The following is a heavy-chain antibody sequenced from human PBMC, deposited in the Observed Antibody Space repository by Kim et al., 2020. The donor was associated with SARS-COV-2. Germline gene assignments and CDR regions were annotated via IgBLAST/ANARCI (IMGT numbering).Heavy chain of an antibody. V-gene: IGHV3-21*01. Sequence: GGSLRLSCAASGFTFSSYSMNWVRQAPGKGLEWVSSISSSSSYIYYADSVKGRFTISRDNAKNSLYLQMNSLRAEDTAVYYCARENYDFWSGYEDYWGQGTLVTVSS. CDR1: GFTFSSYS. CDR2: ISSSSSYI. CDR3: ARENYDFWSGYEDY. J-gene: IGHJ4*02. D-gene: IGHD3-3*01.